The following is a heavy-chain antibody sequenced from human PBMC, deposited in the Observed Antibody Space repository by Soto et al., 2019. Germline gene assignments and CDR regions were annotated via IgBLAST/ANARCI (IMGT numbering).Heavy chain of an antibody. CDR3: ARSLYVDYVHWYFDL. J-gene: IGHJ2*01. D-gene: IGHD4-17*01. Sequence: QVTLKESGPVLVKPTETLTLTCTVSGFSLRNTRMGVSWIRQSPGKALEWLAHIFSNDAKSYSPSLKSRLAISRDTSKSQVVLTMTNVAPVDTATYYCARSLYVDYVHWYFDLWCRGTLVTVSS. CDR2: IFSNDAK. V-gene: IGHV2-26*01. CDR1: GFSLRNTRMG.